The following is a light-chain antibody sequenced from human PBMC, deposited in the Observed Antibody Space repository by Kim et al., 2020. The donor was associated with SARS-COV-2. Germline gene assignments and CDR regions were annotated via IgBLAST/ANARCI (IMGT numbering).Light chain of an antibody. V-gene: IGKV1-39*01. CDR2: AAS. J-gene: IGKJ1*01. Sequence: DIQMTQSPSSLSASVGDRVTITCRASQSISSYLNWYQQKPGKAPKLLIYAASSLQSGVPSRFSGSGSGTDFTLTISSLQPEDVGTYYCQKYDSAPWTFGHGTKVDIK. CDR3: QKYDSAPWT. CDR1: QSISSY.